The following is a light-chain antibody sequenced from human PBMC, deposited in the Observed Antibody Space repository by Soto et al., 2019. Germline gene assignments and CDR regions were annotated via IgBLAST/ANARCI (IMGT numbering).Light chain of an antibody. Sequence: IQMSQSPSSLPASVGDRVTITILAIQSIRSYLTWNQQIPGQAPKLXIYAASSLQSGVPSMVGGCGAGTGFTLTISSLKPADFATFACQQSYSTLWTFGQGTKVDIK. CDR1: QSIRSY. J-gene: IGKJ1*01. V-gene: IGKV1-39*01. CDR3: QQSYSTLWT. CDR2: AAS.